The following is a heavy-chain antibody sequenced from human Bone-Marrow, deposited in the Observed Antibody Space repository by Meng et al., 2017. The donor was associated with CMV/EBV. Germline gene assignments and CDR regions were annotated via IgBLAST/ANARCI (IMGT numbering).Heavy chain of an antibody. J-gene: IGHJ5*02. Sequence: GGSLRLSCAASGFTVSSNYMSWVRQAPGKGLEWVSVIYSGGSTYYADSVKGRFTISRDNSKNTLYLQMNSLRAEDTAVYYCAKDREFLGYCSSTSCYKGGFDPWGQGTLVTVSS. CDR1: GFTVSSNY. CDR3: AKDREFLGYCSSTSCYKGGFDP. D-gene: IGHD2-2*02. V-gene: IGHV3-66*02. CDR2: IYSGGST.